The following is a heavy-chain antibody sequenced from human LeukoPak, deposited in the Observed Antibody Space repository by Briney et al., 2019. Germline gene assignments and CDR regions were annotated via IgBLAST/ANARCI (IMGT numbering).Heavy chain of an antibody. D-gene: IGHD2-2*02. CDR2: IKQDGNEK. CDR3: ARDHCSSASCSTPPSY. Sequence: GGSLRLSCAASGFSFSSFWMSWVRQAPGKGLEWVANIKQDGNEKYYVDSVKGRFTISRDNAKNSLYLQMNSLRAEDTALYYCARDHCSSASCSTPPSYWGQGTLVTVSS. V-gene: IGHV3-7*01. CDR1: GFSFSSFW. J-gene: IGHJ4*02.